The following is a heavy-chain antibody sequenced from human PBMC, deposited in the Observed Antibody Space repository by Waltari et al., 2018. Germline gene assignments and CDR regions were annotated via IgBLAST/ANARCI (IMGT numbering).Heavy chain of an antibody. CDR2: IDNGDGSGT. V-gene: IGHV3-74*01. CDR3: ARDHYYSKDV. Sequence: EVQLVESGGGLVQPGGSLRLSCEASGFIFSTNWRPWARQGPGKGLVWVSRIDNGDGSGTSYADSVKARFTISRDNAKNTLYLQMNSLRAEDTGVYYCARDHYYSKDVWGTGTTVTVSS. CDR1: GFIFSTNW. J-gene: IGHJ6*04.